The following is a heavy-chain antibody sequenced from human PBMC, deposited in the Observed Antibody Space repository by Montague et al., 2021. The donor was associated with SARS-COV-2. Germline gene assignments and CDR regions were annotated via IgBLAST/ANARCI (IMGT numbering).Heavy chain of an antibody. D-gene: IGHD5-12*01. CDR2: IYYSGST. V-gene: IGHV4-39*01. J-gene: IGHJ4*02. Sequence: SETLSLTCLVSGGSITSSYYWGWIRQSPGKGLEWIGSIYYSGSTYYNPSLKSRVTISADTSKNQFSLKLNSVTAADSAVYYCARYGGYDLSTDYWGPGSLVTVSS. CDR1: GGSITSSYY. CDR3: ARYGGYDLSTDY.